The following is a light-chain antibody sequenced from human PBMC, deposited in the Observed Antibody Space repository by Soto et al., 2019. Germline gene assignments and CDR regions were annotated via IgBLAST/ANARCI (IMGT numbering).Light chain of an antibody. CDR3: SSYTGSNNYVV. V-gene: IGLV2-8*01. CDR1: SSDVGGYNY. Sequence: QSVLTQPPSASGSPGQSVTISCTGTSSDVGGYNYVSWYQQHPGKAPKLMIFEVSKRSSGVPGRFSGSKSGNTASLTVSGLQAEDEADYYCSSYTGSNNYVVFGGGTKVTVL. CDR2: EVS. J-gene: IGLJ2*01.